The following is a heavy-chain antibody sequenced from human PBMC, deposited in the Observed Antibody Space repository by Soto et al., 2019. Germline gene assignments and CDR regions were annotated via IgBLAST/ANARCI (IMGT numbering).Heavy chain of an antibody. Sequence: SETLSLPCTVSGGSISSYYWIWIRQPPGKGLEWIGYIYYSGSTNYNPSLKSRVTISVDTSKNQFSLKLSSVTAADTAVYYCATVVQYGDYYMAVWGKGTTVTVSS. D-gene: IGHD4-17*01. V-gene: IGHV4-59*01. J-gene: IGHJ6*03. CDR2: IYYSGST. CDR3: ATVVQYGDYYMAV. CDR1: GGSISSYY.